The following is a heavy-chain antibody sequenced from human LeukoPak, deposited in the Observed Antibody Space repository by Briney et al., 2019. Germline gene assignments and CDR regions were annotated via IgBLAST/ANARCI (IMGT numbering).Heavy chain of an antibody. V-gene: IGHV3-43*01. CDR2: ISWDGGST. Sequence: PGGSLRLSCAASGFTFDDYTMHWVRQAPGRGLQWVSLISWDGGSTYYADSVKGRFTISRDNAKNSLYLQMNSLRAEDTAVYYCARDPGGYSGVYFDYWGQGTLVTVSS. J-gene: IGHJ4*02. CDR3: ARDPGGYSGVYFDY. D-gene: IGHD5-12*01. CDR1: GFTFDDYT.